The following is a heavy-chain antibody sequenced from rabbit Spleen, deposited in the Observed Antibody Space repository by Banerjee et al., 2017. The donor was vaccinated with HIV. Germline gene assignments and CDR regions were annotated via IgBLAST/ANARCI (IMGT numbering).Heavy chain of an antibody. V-gene: IGHV1S40*01. Sequence: QSLEESGGDLVKPGASLTLTCTASGFSFSSSYWICWVRQAPGKGLEWIACIYTGDDSIDYASWAKGRFTISKTSSTTVTLQMTSLTAADTATYFCARDAGRGDYIDGVFNLWGPGTLVTVS. CDR3: ARDAGRGDYIDGVFNL. J-gene: IGHJ4*01. CDR1: GFSFSSSYW. D-gene: IGHD8-1*01. CDR2: IYTGDDSI.